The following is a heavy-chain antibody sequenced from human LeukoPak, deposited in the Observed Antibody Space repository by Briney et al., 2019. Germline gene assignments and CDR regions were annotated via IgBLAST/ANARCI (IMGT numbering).Heavy chain of an antibody. CDR2: IKQDGSEK. CDR3: ARGVRWSKTTDWYFDL. V-gene: IGHV3-7*01. CDR1: GFTFSSYW. Sequence: GGSLRLSCAASGFTFSSYWMSWVRQAPGKGLEWVANIKQDGSEKYYVDSVKGRFTISRDNAKNSPYLQMNSLRAEDTAVYYCARGVRWSKTTDWYFDLWGRGTLVTVSS. J-gene: IGHJ2*01. D-gene: IGHD4-23*01.